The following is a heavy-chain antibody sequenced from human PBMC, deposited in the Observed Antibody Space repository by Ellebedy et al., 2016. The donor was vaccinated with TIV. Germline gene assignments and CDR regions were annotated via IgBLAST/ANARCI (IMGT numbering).Heavy chain of an antibody. CDR2: ISGSGDSP. CDR1: GVTVSNNY. CDR3: AKDRFSSAWYGGYFDY. V-gene: IGHV3-23*01. Sequence: PGGSLRLSCAASGVTVSNNYMTWVRQAPGKGLEWVSAISGSGDSPHYADSVKGRFTISRDTSKNTLYLKMNSLRAEDTAVYYCAKDRFSSAWYGGYFDYWGQGTLVTVSS. J-gene: IGHJ4*02. D-gene: IGHD6-19*01.